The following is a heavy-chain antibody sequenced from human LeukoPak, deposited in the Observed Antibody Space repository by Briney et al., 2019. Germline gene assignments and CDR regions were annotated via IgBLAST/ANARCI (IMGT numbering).Heavy chain of an antibody. V-gene: IGHV4-4*02. CDR3: AREAAYYYDSSGYSLFDY. Sequence: PSGTLSLTCAVSGGSISSSNWWSWVRQPPGKGLEWIGEIYHSGSTNYNPSLKSRVTISVDKSKNQFSLKLSSVTAADTAVYYCAREAAYYYDSSGYSLFDYWGQGTLVTVSS. CDR2: IYHSGST. D-gene: IGHD3-22*01. J-gene: IGHJ4*02. CDR1: GGSISSSNW.